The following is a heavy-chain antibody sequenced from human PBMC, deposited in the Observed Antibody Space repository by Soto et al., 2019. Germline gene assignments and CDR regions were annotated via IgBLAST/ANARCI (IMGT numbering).Heavy chain of an antibody. CDR1: GYSFASQW. CDR2: IDLSESYT. Sequence: EVQLVQSGAEVKKSGESLRISCKVSGYSFASQWICWVRQVPGKGQEWMGRIDLSESYTTYNPSFQGHVTSSADKSITTAYLQWRSLEASDTAIYYCATQGLTTYYFGYWGQGTLVTVSS. V-gene: IGHV5-10-1*03. CDR3: ATQGLTTYYFGY. J-gene: IGHJ4*02.